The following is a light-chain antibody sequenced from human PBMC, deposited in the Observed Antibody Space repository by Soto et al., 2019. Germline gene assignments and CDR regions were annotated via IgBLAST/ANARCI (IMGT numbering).Light chain of an antibody. V-gene: IGKV3-20*01. CDR2: GAS. J-gene: IGKJ3*01. Sequence: EIVLTQSPGTLSLSPGERATLSCRASQSVSSSYLAWYQHKPGQAPRLLIYGASTRATGIPDRFSGSGSGTDFTFTISRLEPEDLAVYFCQQFGSPFTFGPGTKVDLK. CDR3: QQFGSPFT. CDR1: QSVSSSY.